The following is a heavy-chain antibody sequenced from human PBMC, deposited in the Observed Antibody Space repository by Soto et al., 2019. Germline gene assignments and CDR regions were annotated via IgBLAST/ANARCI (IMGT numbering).Heavy chain of an antibody. CDR2: INHSGST. J-gene: IGHJ6*03. D-gene: IGHD2-2*01. Sequence: SQTLSLTCAVYGGSFSGYYWSWIRQPPGKGLEWIGEINHSGSTNYNPSLKSRVTISVDTSKNQFSLKLSSVTAADTAVYYCATRTRVVDIVVVPAAMGNYMDVWGKGTTVTVSS. CDR3: ATRTRVVDIVVVPAAMGNYMDV. V-gene: IGHV4-34*01. CDR1: GGSFSGYY.